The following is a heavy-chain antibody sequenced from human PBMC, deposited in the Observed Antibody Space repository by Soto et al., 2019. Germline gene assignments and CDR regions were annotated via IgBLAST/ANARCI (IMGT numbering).Heavy chain of an antibody. Sequence: QVQLVQSGAEVRKPGASVKVSCKASGYTFSNYGIFWVRQAPGQGLEWMGWIYPYNGNTHYAQKLQGRVTLTTDTATSTAYRELRGLEGGDTAIYFRAKDLDGEGGWGYWGEGTLGTVSS. CDR1: GYTFSNYG. D-gene: IGHD3-16*01. CDR2: IYPYNGNT. V-gene: IGHV1-18*01. CDR3: AKDLDGEGGWGY. J-gene: IGHJ4*02.